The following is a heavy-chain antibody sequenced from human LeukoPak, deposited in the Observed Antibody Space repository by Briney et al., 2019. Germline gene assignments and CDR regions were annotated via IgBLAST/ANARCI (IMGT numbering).Heavy chain of an antibody. V-gene: IGHV4-59*01. CDR1: GGSISSYY. Sequence: SETLSLTCTVSGGSISSYYWSWIRQPPGKGLEWIGYIYYSGSTNYNPSLKSRVTISVDTSKNQFSLKLSSVTAADTAVYYCARVTGVVYFDYWGQGTLVTVSS. D-gene: IGHD2-15*01. J-gene: IGHJ4*02. CDR2: IYYSGST. CDR3: ARVTGVVYFDY.